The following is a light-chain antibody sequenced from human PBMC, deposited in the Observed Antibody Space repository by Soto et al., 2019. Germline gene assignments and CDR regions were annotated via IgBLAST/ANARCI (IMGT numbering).Light chain of an antibody. CDR3: GTWDDSLNGPV. J-gene: IGLJ2*01. Sequence: QSALTQPASVSGPPGQSITISCTGTSSDVGAYNYVSWYQHHPGKAPRLVIYDVTNRPSGISDRFSGSKSGNTASLTISGLLAEDEADYYCGTWDDSLNGPVFGGGTKLTVL. V-gene: IGLV2-14*01. CDR1: SSDVGAYNY. CDR2: DVT.